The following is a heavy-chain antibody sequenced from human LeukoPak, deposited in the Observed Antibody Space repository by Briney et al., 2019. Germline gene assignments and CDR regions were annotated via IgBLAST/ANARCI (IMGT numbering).Heavy chain of an antibody. D-gene: IGHD3-10*01. V-gene: IGHV1-8*01. Sequence: GASVKVSCKASGYTFTGFDINWVRQATGQGLEWMGWMNTNSDNTGYAQKFEGRVTMTRNTSISTAYMELSSLTSDDTGVYYCARGQWGYYGSGNDNYWGQGTLVTVSS. CDR3: ARGQWGYYGSGNDNY. CDR1: GYTFTGFD. CDR2: MNTNSDNT. J-gene: IGHJ4*02.